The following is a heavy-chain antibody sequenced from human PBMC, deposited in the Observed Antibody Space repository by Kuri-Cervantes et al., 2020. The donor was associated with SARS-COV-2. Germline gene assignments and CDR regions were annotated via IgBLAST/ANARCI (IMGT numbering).Heavy chain of an antibody. CDR1: GGSISSHY. D-gene: IGHD6-6*01. V-gene: IGHV4-59*11. CDR3: ARGRTVLIAARLRYYYYMDV. Sequence: SETLSLTCTVSGGSISSHYWSWIRQPPGKGLEWIGYIYYSGSTNYNPSLKSRVTISVDTSKNQFSLKLSSVTAADTAVYYCARGRTVLIAARLRYYYYMDVWGKGTTVTVSS. J-gene: IGHJ6*03. CDR2: IYYSGST.